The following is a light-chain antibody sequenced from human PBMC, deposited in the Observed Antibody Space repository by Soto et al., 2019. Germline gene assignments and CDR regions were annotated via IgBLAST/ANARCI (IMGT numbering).Light chain of an antibody. J-gene: IGKJ5*01. CDR3: QQRSLWPPIT. V-gene: IGKV3-11*01. Sequence: EILLTQSPPTLSLSPGESATLSCWASQSISTYLGWYQQKPGQAPRLLIYDASNRATGIPARFSGSGSGTDFTLTISSLEPDDSAVYYCQQRSLWPPITFGQGTRLEI. CDR1: QSISTY. CDR2: DAS.